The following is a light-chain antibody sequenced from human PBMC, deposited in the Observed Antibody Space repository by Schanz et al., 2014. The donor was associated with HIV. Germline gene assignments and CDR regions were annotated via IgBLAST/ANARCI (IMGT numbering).Light chain of an antibody. V-gene: IGLV1-47*01. J-gene: IGLJ2*01. Sequence: QSVLTQPPSASGTPGQRVTISCSGSSSNIGSNYVYWYLQLPGTAPKLLIYRNNQRPSGVPDRFSGSKSGTSASLAITGLQADDEADYYCQSFDRRMRGLLFGGGTKVTVL. CDR2: RNN. CDR1: SSNIGSNY. CDR3: QSFDRRMRGLL.